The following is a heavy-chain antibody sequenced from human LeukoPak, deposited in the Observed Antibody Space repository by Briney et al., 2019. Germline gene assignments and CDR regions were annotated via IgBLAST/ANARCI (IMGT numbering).Heavy chain of an antibody. CDR1: GFTVSTNF. J-gene: IGHJ5*02. CDR3: ASGLYYDFWSGQDNWFDP. V-gene: IGHV3-23*01. CDR2: ISGSGGST. Sequence: GGSLRLSCVASGFTVSTNFMSWVRQAPGKGLEWVSAISGSGGSTYYADSVKGRFTISRDNSKNTLYLQMNSLRAEDTAVYYCASGLYYDFWSGQDNWFDPWGQGTLVTVSS. D-gene: IGHD3-3*01.